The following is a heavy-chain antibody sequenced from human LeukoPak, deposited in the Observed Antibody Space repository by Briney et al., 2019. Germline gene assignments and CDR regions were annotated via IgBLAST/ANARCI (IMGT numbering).Heavy chain of an antibody. V-gene: IGHV3-21*01. D-gene: IGHD6-13*01. CDR3: ASPPGIAAAGTLIDY. CDR2: ISSSSSYI. Sequence: PGGSLRLSCAASGFTFSSYSMNWVRQAPGKGLEWVSSISSSSSYIYYADSVKGRFTISRDNAKNSLYLQMNSLRAEDTAVYYCASPPGIAAAGTLIDYWGQGTLVTVSS. CDR1: GFTFSSYS. J-gene: IGHJ4*02.